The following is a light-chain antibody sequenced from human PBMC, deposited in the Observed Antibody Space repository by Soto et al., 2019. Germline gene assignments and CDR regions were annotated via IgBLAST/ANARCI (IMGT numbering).Light chain of an antibody. CDR3: GTWDNSLSAVV. Sequence: QSVLTQPPSVSAAPGQKVTISCSGSSSNIGNNYVSWYQQLPGTAPKLLIYDNNKRPSGIPDRLSASKSGTSATLGITGLQTGDEADYYCGTWDNSLSAVVFGGGTKVTVL. CDR1: SSNIGNNY. CDR2: DNN. V-gene: IGLV1-51*01. J-gene: IGLJ2*01.